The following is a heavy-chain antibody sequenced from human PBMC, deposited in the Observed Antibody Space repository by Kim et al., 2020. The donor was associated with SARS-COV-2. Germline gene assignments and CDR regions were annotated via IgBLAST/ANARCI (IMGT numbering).Heavy chain of an antibody. J-gene: IGHJ5*02. CDR3: ARSVLLWFRELGTPFDP. CDR2: INPNSGGT. CDR1: GYTFTGYY. V-gene: IGHV1-2*06. Sequence: ASVKVSCKASGYTFTGYYMHWVRQAPGQGLEWMGRINPNSGGTNYAQKFQGRVTMTRDTSISTAYMELSRLRSDDTAVYYCARSVLLWFRELGTPFDPWGQGTLVTVSS. D-gene: IGHD3-10*01.